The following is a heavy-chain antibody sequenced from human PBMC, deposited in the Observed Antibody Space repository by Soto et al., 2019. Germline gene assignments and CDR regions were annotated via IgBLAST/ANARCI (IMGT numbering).Heavy chain of an antibody. D-gene: IGHD3-16*01. CDR2: IKEDGNEK. J-gene: IGHJ3*02. Sequence: EVQLVESGGGLVQPGGSLRLSCAASGFTFRTYWMSWVRLAPGKGLEWVANIKEDGNEKYYVDSAKGRFTISRDNAENSLYLHMNSLRAEDTAVYYWARTKGAVAFDIWGHGTMVTVSS. V-gene: IGHV3-7*01. CDR3: ARTKGAVAFDI. CDR1: GFTFRTYW.